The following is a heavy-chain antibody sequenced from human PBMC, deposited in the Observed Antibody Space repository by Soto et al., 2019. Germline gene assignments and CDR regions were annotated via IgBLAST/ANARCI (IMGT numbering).Heavy chain of an antibody. V-gene: IGHV4-34*01. CDR3: ARGRRQLGYSHFDY. Sequence: SETLSLTCAVYGGSFSGYYWSWIRQPPGKGLEWIGEINHSGSTNYNPSLKRRVTISVDTSKNQFSLKLSSVTAADTAVYYCARGRRQLGYSHFDYWGQGTLVTVSS. J-gene: IGHJ4*02. D-gene: IGHD6-6*01. CDR1: GGSFSGYY. CDR2: INHSGST.